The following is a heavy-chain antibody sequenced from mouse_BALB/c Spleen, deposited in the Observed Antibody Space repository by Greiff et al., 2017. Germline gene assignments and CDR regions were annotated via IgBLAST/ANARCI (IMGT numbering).Heavy chain of an antibody. V-gene: IGHV1-53*01. Sequence: QVQLQQSGAELVKPGASVKLSCKASGYTFTSYYMYWVKQRPGQGLEWIGEINPSNGGTNFNEKFKGKATLTADTSSSTAYMQLSSLTSEDSALYYCARGPTATAYYCDYWGQGTTLTVSS. J-gene: IGHJ2*01. CDR2: INPSNGGT. CDR3: ARGPTATAYYCDY. D-gene: IGHD1-2*01. CDR1: GYTFTSYY.